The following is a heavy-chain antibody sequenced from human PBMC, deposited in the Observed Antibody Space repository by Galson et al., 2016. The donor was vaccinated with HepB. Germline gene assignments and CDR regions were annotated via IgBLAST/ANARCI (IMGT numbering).Heavy chain of an antibody. J-gene: IGHJ2*01. CDR3: ARDFHDYGGHSVRYFDL. D-gene: IGHD4-23*01. CDR2: TYYRSKWYK. CDR1: VDSVSSNSAA. V-gene: IGHV6-1*01. Sequence: CAISVDSVSSNSAAWNWIRQSPSRGLEWLGRTYYRSKWYKDYAVSVRGRITINPDTSKNQLSLQLGSVTPEDAAVYYCARDFHDYGGHSVRYFDLWGRGTLVTVSS.